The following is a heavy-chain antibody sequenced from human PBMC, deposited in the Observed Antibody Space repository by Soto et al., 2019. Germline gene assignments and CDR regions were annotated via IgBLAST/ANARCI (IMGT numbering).Heavy chain of an antibody. CDR3: ARHDGYSYGYNDY. J-gene: IGHJ4*02. D-gene: IGHD5-18*01. V-gene: IGHV4-39*01. CDR1: GGSISSTSHY. CDR2: IYHSGST. Sequence: QLQLQESGPGLVKPSGTLSLTCTVSGGSISSTSHYWGWIRQPPGKGLEWIASIYHSGSTYYNPSLKSRVTMSVDTSKNQFSLKLRSVTATDTAVYYCARHDGYSYGYNDYWGQGTLVTVSS.